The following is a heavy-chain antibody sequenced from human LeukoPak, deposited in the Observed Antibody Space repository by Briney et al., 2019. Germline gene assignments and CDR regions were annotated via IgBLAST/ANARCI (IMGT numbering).Heavy chain of an antibody. J-gene: IGHJ4*02. CDR3: ARDARFGELIDY. CDR2: INSSGSI. D-gene: IGHD3-10*01. V-gene: IGHV4-34*01. CDR1: GGSFRGYY. Sequence: SETLSLTCAVYGGSFRGYYWSWIRQPPGKGLEWIGEINSSGSIKYNPSLKSRVTISVDTSKNQFSLKMSSVTAADTAVYYCARDARFGELIDYWSQGTLVTVSS.